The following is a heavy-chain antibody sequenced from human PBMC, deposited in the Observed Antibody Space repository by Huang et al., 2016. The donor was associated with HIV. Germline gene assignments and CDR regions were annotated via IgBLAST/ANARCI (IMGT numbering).Heavy chain of an antibody. D-gene: IGHD3-9*01. CDR2: IDPKTGGT. V-gene: IGHV1-2*02. J-gene: IGHJ4*02. Sequence: QVQLVQSGAEVKNPGASVKVSCKASGYTFTDYYIHWVRQAPGQGLEWMGGIDPKTGGTNYAQKLHGRVTMTRDTSITAAHMELRRLRSDDTAVYYCARVGPRKVYYDSINIMDYWGQGTLVTVTS. CDR1: GYTFTDYY. CDR3: ARVGPRKVYYDSINIMDY.